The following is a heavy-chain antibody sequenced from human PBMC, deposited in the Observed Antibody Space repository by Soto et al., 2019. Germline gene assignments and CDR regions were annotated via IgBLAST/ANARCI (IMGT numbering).Heavy chain of an antibody. Sequence: QVQLVESGGGVVQPGRSLRLSCAASGFTFSSYGMHWVRQAPGKGLEWVAVISYDGSNKYYADSVKGRFTMSRDNSKNTLYLQMNSLRAEDTAVYYCAKDNAVTIANYWGQGTLVTVSS. CDR1: GFTFSSYG. D-gene: IGHD4-17*01. V-gene: IGHV3-30*18. J-gene: IGHJ4*02. CDR3: AKDNAVTIANY. CDR2: ISYDGSNK.